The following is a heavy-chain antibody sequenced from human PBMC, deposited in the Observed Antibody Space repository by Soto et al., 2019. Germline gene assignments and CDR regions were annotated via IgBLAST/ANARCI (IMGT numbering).Heavy chain of an antibody. V-gene: IGHV1-24*01. D-gene: IGHD5-12*01. CDR1: GYTLTELS. CDR3: ATAPYSGYDRPSGNWFDP. Sequence: ASVKVSCKVSGYTLTELSMHWVRQAPGKGLEWMGGFDPEDGETIYAQKFQGRVTMAEDTSTDTAYMELSSLRSEDTAVYYCATAPYSGYDRPSGNWFDPWGQGTLVTVSS. J-gene: IGHJ5*02. CDR2: FDPEDGET.